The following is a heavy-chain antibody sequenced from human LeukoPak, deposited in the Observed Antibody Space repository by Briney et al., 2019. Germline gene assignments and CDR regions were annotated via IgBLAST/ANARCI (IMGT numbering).Heavy chain of an antibody. CDR3: ARDVRYDFWSGYSHDYGMDV. D-gene: IGHD3-3*01. Sequence: SETLSLTCTVSGGSISSYYWSWIRQPPGKGLEWIGYIYYSGSTNYNPSLKSRVTISVDTSKNQFSLKLSSVTAADTAVYYCARDVRYDFWSGYSHDYGMDVWGQGTTVTVSS. CDR1: GGSISSYY. J-gene: IGHJ6*02. CDR2: IYYSGST. V-gene: IGHV4-59*01.